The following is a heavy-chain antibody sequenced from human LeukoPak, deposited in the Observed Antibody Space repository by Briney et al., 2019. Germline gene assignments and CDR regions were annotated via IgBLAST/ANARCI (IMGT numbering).Heavy chain of an antibody. J-gene: IGHJ4*02. CDR2: ISSSGGTI. CDR1: GFTFNIYS. V-gene: IGHV3-48*01. CDR3: ALYYGSGSYGGH. Sequence: PGGSLRLSCAASGFTFNIYSMNWVRQAPGKGLEWVSYISSSGGTIYYADSVKGRFTASRDNAENSLYLQMNSLRAEDMAVYYCALYYGSGSYGGHWGQGTLVTVSS. D-gene: IGHD3-10*01.